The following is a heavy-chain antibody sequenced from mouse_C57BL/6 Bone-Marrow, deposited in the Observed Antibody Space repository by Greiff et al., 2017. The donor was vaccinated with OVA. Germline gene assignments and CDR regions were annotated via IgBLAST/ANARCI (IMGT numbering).Heavy chain of an antibody. CDR3: ARRRYGNYWYFDV. V-gene: IGHV1-82*01. CDR1: GYAFSSSW. J-gene: IGHJ1*03. CDR2: LYPGDGDT. Sequence: VMLVESGPELVKPGASVKISCKASGYAFSSSWMNWVQQRPGKGLEWIGRLYPGDGDTNYNGKFKGKATLTADKSSSTAYMQLSSLTSEDSAVYFCARRRYGNYWYFDVWGTGTTVTVSS. D-gene: IGHD2-1*01.